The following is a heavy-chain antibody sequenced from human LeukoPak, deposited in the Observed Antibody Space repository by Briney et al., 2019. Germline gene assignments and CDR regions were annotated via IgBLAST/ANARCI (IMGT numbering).Heavy chain of an antibody. CDR1: GGSFSGYY. CDR2: INHSGST. D-gene: IGHD1-1*01. Sequence: SETLSLTCAVYGGSFSGYYWSWIRQPPGKGLEWIGEINHSGSTNYNPSLKSRVTISVDTSKNQLSLKLSSVTAADTAVYYCAGEMYTNDYWGQGTLVTVSS. V-gene: IGHV4-34*01. CDR3: AGEMYTNDY. J-gene: IGHJ4*02.